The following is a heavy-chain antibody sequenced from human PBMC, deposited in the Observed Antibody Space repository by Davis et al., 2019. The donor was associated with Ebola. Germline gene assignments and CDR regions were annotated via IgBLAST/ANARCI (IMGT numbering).Heavy chain of an antibody. J-gene: IGHJ3*02. V-gene: IGHV3-48*01. CDR2: SSSSRTTT. D-gene: IGHD3-22*01. Sequence: PGGSLRLSCAASGFTFSSSSMHWVRQAPGKGLEWVSHSSSSRTTTYYADSVKGRFTIPRDKSKNTLYRQMNSLRAEDTALYHCAKDLEYYYDSSGYYGGFDIWGQGTMVTVSS. CDR3: AKDLEYYYDSSGYYGGFDI. CDR1: GFTFSSSS.